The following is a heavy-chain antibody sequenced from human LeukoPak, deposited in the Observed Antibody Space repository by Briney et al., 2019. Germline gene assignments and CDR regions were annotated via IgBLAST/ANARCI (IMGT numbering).Heavy chain of an antibody. CDR1: GDSISSTNW. D-gene: IGHD1-26*01. CDR3: ARDGRGLMTRRAFDI. Sequence: SETLSLTCTVSGDSISSTNWWSWVRQPPGKGLEWIGEIYHSGSTNYNPSLKSRVTISVDKSKNQFSLKLRSVTAADTAVYYCARDGRGLMTRRAFDIWGQGQWSPSLQ. J-gene: IGHJ3*02. CDR2: IYHSGST. V-gene: IGHV4-4*02.